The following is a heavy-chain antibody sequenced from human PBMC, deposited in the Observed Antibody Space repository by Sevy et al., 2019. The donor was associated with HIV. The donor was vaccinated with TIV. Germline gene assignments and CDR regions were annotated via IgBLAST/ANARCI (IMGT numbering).Heavy chain of an antibody. CDR1: GFTFNSFA. J-gene: IGHJ4*02. CDR3: AKKMGGGSGMAFLVDF. Sequence: GGCLRLSCAASGFTFNSFAMGWVRQAPGKGLDWISVISGTGDYTYYADSVKGRFTISRDNSNNTLFLQMNSLRAEDTAIFYCAKKMGGGSGMAFLVDFWGQGTLVTVSS. CDR2: ISGTGDYT. D-gene: IGHD5-18*01. V-gene: IGHV3-23*01.